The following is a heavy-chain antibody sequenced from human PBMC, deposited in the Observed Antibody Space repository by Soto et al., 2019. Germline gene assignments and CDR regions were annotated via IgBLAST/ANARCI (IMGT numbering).Heavy chain of an antibody. D-gene: IGHD6-19*01. CDR2: ISYDGSNK. CDR1: GFTFSSYA. Sequence: QVQLVESGGGVVQPGRSLRLSCAASGFTFSSYAMHCVRQAPGKGLEWVAVISYDGSNKYYADAVKGRFTISRDNSKNKLYLQMNSLRAEDTAVYYCARAPAVAGYTGLWYYFDYWGQGTLVTVSS. CDR3: ARAPAVAGYTGLWYYFDY. V-gene: IGHV3-30-3*01. J-gene: IGHJ4*02.